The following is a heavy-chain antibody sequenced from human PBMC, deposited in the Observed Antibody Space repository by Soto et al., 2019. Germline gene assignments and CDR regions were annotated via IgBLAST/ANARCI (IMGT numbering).Heavy chain of an antibody. V-gene: IGHV4-39*01. CDR2: IYYSGST. CDR3: ASTTGYSSGRNWFDP. CDR1: GGSISSSSYY. D-gene: IGHD6-19*01. J-gene: IGHJ5*02. Sequence: SETLSLTCTVSGGSISSSSYYWGWIRQPPGKGLEWIGSIYYSGSTYYNPSLKSRVTISVDTSKNQFSLKLSSVTAADTAVYYCASTTGYSSGRNWFDPWGQGTLVT.